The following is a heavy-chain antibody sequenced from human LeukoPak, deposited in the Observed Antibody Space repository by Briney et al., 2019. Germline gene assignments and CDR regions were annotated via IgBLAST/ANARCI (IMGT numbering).Heavy chain of an antibody. CDR3: AKGLGYSAKPRFDY. J-gene: IGHJ4*02. D-gene: IGHD5-12*01. Sequence: GGSLRLSCAASGFTVSSNYMSWVRQAPGKGLEWVSVIYSGGSTYYADSVKGRFTISRDNSKNTLYLQMNSLRAEDTAVYYCAKGLGYSAKPRFDYWGQGTLVTVSS. CDR2: IYSGGST. V-gene: IGHV3-53*01. CDR1: GFTVSSNY.